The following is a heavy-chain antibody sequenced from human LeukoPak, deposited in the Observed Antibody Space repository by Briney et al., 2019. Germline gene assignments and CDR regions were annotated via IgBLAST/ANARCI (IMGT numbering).Heavy chain of an antibody. V-gene: IGHV1-2*02. J-gene: IGHJ4*02. D-gene: IGHD3-10*01. CDR3: ARDPNAMVRGVKGSY. CDR1: GYTFTGYY. Sequence: GASVKVSCKASGYTFTGYYMHWVRQAPGQGLEWMGWINPNSGGTNYQGRVTMTRDTSISTAYMELSRLRSDDTAVYYCARDPNAMVRGVKGSYWGQGTLVTVPS. CDR2: INPNSGGT.